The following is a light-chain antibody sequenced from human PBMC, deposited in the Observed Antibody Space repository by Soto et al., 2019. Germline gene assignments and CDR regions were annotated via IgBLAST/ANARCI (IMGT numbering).Light chain of an antibody. CDR1: SSDVGGYNY. CDR2: DVS. Sequence: QSALTQPASVSGSPGQSISISCTGTSSDVGGYNYVAWYQQHPGTVPKLMIYDVSNRPSGVSNRFSGSKSGNTASLTISGLQAEDEADYYCSSYTSSSTLVFGGGTKLTVL. J-gene: IGLJ2*01. CDR3: SSYTSSSTLV. V-gene: IGLV2-14*01.